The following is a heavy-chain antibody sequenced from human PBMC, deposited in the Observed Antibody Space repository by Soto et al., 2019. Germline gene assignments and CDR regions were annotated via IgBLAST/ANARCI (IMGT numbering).Heavy chain of an antibody. CDR1: GFTFSSYA. CDR3: ARGTGYFDY. Sequence: EVQLVESGEGLVQPGGSLRLSCAASGFTFSSYAMHWVRQAPGKGLEYVSAISSNGGSTYYADSVMGRFTISRDYSKNTLYLQMGSLRAEDMAVYYCARGTGYFDYWGQGTLVTVSS. D-gene: IGHD1-1*01. V-gene: IGHV3-64*02. CDR2: ISSNGGST. J-gene: IGHJ4*02.